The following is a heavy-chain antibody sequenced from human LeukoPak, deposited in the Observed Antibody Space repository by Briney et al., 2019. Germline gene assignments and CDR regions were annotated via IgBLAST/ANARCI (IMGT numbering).Heavy chain of an antibody. J-gene: IGHJ4*02. CDR3: AKEGTYYYDSSGYYFDY. Sequence: TGGSLRLSCAASGFTFSSYSMNWVRQAPGKGLEWVSYISSSSSTIYYADSVKGRFTISRDNSKNTLYLQMNSLRAEDTAVYYCAKEGTYYYDSSGYYFDYWGQGTLVTVSS. D-gene: IGHD3-22*01. CDR1: GFTFSSYS. V-gene: IGHV3-48*01. CDR2: ISSSSSTI.